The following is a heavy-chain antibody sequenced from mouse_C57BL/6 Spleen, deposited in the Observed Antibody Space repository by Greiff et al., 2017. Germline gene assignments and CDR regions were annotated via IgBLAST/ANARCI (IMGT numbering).Heavy chain of an antibody. Sequence: QVQLQQPGAELVRPGTSVKLSCKASGYTFTSYWMHWVKQRPGQGLEWIGVIDPYDSYTNYNQKFKGKATLTVDTSSSTAYRQLSSLTSEDSAVYYCAREMVTTYVRYFDVWGTGTTVTVSS. CDR2: IDPYDSYT. D-gene: IGHD2-1*01. CDR1: GYTFTSYW. V-gene: IGHV1-59*01. J-gene: IGHJ1*03. CDR3: AREMVTTYVRYFDV.